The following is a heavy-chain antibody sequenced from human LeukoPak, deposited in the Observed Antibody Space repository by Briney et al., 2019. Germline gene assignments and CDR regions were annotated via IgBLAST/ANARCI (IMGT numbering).Heavy chain of an antibody. D-gene: IGHD2-2*01. CDR3: AREYCSSTSCLIDY. V-gene: IGHV4-34*01. CDR1: GGSFSGYY. J-gene: IGHJ4*02. Sequence: SETLSLTCAVYGGSFSGYYWSWIRQPPGKGLEWIGEINHSGSTNYNPSLKSRVTMSVDTSKNQFSLELSSVTAADTAVYYCAREYCSSTSCLIDYWGQGTLVTVSS. CDR2: INHSGST.